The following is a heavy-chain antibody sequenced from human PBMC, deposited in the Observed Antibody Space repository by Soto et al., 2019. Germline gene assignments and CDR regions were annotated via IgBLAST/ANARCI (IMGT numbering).Heavy chain of an antibody. CDR2: ISWNSGRI. J-gene: IGHJ6*02. CDR1: GFTFDDYA. V-gene: IGHV3-9*01. Sequence: EMQLVESGGGLVQPGRSLRLSCAASGFTFDDYAMYWVRQAQGKGLEWVSGISWNSGRIGYADSVKGRFTISRDNAKNSLYLQMNSLRPEDTALYYYYYNAMDVWGQGTTVTVSS. CDR3: YYNAMDV.